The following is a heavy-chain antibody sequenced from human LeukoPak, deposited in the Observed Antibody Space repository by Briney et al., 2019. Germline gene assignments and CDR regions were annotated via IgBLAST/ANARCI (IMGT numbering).Heavy chain of an antibody. CDR3: ASTDSTSSGYFDN. Sequence: GGSLRLSCESSGFTFSDYYMSWIRQAPGKGLEWISYISSSSSSIFYADSVKGRFTISRDNARNSLYLQMNNLRAEDTAVYYCASTDSTSSGYFDNWGQGTLVTVSS. V-gene: IGHV3-11*04. CDR1: GFTFSDYY. D-gene: IGHD6-6*01. CDR2: ISSSSSSI. J-gene: IGHJ4*02.